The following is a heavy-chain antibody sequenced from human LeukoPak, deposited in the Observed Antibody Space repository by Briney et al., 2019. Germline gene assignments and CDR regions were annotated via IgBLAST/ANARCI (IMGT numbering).Heavy chain of an antibody. CDR3: ARGRAYYDFWSGYYTLDY. J-gene: IGHJ4*02. Sequence: SETLSLTCAVYGGSFSGYYWSWIRQPPGKGLEWIGEINHSGSTNYNPSLKSRVTISVDTSKNQFSLKLSSVTAAHTAMYYCARGRAYYDFWSGYYTLDYWGQGTLVTVSS. D-gene: IGHD3-3*01. CDR2: INHSGST. V-gene: IGHV4-34*01. CDR1: GGSFSGYY.